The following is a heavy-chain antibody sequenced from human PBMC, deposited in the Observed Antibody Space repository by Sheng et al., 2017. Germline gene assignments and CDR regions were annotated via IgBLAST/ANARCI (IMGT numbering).Heavy chain of an antibody. CDR1: GFTFSSYA. CDR3: ARDRGSSGWKYYFDY. J-gene: IGHJ4*02. D-gene: IGHD6-19*01. V-gene: IGHV3-30*04. CDR2: ISYDGSNK. Sequence: QVQLVESGGGVVQPGRSLRLSCAASGFTFSSYAMHWVRQAPGKGLEWVAVISYDGSNKYYADSVKGRFTISRDNSKNTLYLQMNSLRAEDTAVYYCARDRGSSGWKYYFDYWGQGTLVTVSS.